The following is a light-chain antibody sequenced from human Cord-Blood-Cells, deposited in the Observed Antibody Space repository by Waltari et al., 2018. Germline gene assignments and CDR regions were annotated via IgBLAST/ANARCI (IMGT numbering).Light chain of an antibody. CDR2: DVS. V-gene: IGLV2-14*01. CDR3: SSYTSSSTRV. J-gene: IGLJ3*02. CDR1: SSDAGGYNY. Sequence: QSALTQPASVSGSPGQSITISCTGTSSDAGGYNYVSWYQQHPGKAPNLMIYDVSKRPSGVSHRFSGSKSGNTASLTISGLQAEDESDYYCSSYTSSSTRVFGGGTKLTVL.